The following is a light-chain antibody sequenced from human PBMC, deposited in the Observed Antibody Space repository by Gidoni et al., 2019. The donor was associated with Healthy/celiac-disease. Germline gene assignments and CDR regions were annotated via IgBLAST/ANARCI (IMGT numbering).Light chain of an antibody. J-gene: IGKJ4*01. CDR2: DAS. V-gene: IGKV3-11*01. CDR3: QQRSNWPPT. CDR1: QSVSSY. Sequence: IVLTQSPATLSLAPGERATLSCRASQSVSSYLAWYQQNPGQAPRLLIYDASNRATGIPVRFSGSGSGIAFTLTISSLEHEAFAVYYWQQRSNWPPTFGGGTKVEIK.